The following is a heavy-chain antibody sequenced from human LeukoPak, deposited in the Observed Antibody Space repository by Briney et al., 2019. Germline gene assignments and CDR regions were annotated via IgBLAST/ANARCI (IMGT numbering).Heavy chain of an antibody. Sequence: GGSLRLSCAASGFTFDDYGMSWVRQAPGKGLEWVSGINWNGGSTGYADSVKGRFTISRDNAKNSLYLQMNSLRAEDTALYYCARVATIVGATSAFDIWGQGTMVTVSS. J-gene: IGHJ3*02. V-gene: IGHV3-20*04. CDR3: ARVATIVGATSAFDI. CDR1: GFTFDDYG. D-gene: IGHD1-26*01. CDR2: INWNGGST.